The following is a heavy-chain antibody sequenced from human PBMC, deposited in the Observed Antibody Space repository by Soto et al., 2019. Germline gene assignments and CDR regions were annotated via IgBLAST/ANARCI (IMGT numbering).Heavy chain of an antibody. V-gene: IGHV4-30-2*01. Sequence: SETLSRTCAVSGGSISSGGYSWSWILQPPGKGLEWIGYIYHSGSTNYNPSLKSRVTISVDTSKNQFSLKLSSVTAADTAVYYCARVKTPYYDFWSGDYTVFDYWGQGTLVTVSS. J-gene: IGHJ4*02. CDR3: ARVKTPYYDFWSGDYTVFDY. CDR1: GGSISSGGYS. D-gene: IGHD3-3*01. CDR2: IYHSGST.